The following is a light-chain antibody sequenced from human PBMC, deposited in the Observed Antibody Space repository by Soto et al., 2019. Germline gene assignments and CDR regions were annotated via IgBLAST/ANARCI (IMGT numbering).Light chain of an antibody. Sequence: DIQMTQSPSTLSASVGDRVTLTCRASQTIRNSLAWYQQKPGKAPKVLILDASSLKIGVPSRFSGGGSGTEFTLTISSLQPDDFATSYCQQSKNYLTFGQGTKVDI. CDR3: QQSKNYLT. J-gene: IGKJ1*01. V-gene: IGKV1-5*01. CDR1: QTIRNS. CDR2: DAS.